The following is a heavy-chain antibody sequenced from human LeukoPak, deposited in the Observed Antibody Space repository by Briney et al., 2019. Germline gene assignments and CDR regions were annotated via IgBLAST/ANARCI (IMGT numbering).Heavy chain of an antibody. V-gene: IGHV4-38-2*02. J-gene: IGHJ4*02. CDR2: IYHSGST. CDR1: GYSISSGYY. Sequence: SETLSLTCTVSGYSISSGYYWGWIRQPPGKGLEWIGSIYHSGSTYYNPSLKSRVTISVDTSKNQFSLKLSSVTAADTAVYYCARLGDFWSGYPQSDYWGQGTLVTVSS. CDR3: ARLGDFWSGYPQSDY. D-gene: IGHD3-3*01.